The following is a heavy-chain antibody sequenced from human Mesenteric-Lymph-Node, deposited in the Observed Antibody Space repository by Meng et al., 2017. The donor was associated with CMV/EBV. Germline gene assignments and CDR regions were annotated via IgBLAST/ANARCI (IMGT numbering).Heavy chain of an antibody. J-gene: IGHJ5*02. CDR1: GFTFSVSS. D-gene: IGHD3-16*01. Sequence: GGSLRLSCAASGFTFSVSSMNWVRQAPGKGLEWVSSISSSSIYIYYADSVKGRFTISRDNAKNSLYLQMNSLRAEDTAVYYCARAEGSMITSWFDPWGQGTLVTVSS. CDR3: ARAEGSMITSWFDP. CDR2: ISSSSIYI. V-gene: IGHV3-21*01.